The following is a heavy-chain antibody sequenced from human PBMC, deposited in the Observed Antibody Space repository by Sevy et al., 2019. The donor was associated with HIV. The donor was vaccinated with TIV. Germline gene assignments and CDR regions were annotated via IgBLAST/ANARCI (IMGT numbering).Heavy chain of an antibody. CDR2: IKSKSDGGTT. Sequence: GGSLRLSCAASGFPFSNAWMIWVRQAPGKGLEWVGRIKSKSDGGTTDYAEPVKGRFSISGDDSKNTLYLQMTSLQTEDTAVYYCTTVDLDHCTSTSCYPTLYFYYGMDVWGQGTTVTVSS. CDR1: GFPFSNAW. V-gene: IGHV3-15*01. J-gene: IGHJ6*02. D-gene: IGHD2-2*01. CDR3: TTVDLDHCTSTSCYPTLYFYYGMDV.